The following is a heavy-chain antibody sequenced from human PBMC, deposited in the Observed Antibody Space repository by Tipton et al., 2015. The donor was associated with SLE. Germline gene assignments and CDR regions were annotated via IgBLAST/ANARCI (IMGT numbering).Heavy chain of an antibody. V-gene: IGHV5-51*01. CDR2: IYPGDSDT. CDR1: GYSFTTYW. D-gene: IGHD1-26*01. CDR3: ARQDPPHIIARPYYYVDY. Sequence: KLVQSGAEVKKPGESLKISCKGFGYSFTTYWIGWVRQMPGKGLEWLGIIYPGDSDTRYSPSFQGQVTISADKSISTAYLEWSSLKASDTAIYYCARQDPPHIIARPYYYVDYWGQRTLVTVSS. J-gene: IGHJ4*01.